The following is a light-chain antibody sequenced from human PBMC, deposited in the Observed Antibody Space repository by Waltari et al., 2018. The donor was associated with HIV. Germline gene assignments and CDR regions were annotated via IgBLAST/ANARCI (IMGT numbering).Light chain of an antibody. CDR2: ATS. V-gene: IGKV3-15*01. Sequence: EIVMTQSPATLAVSPGERVTLSCRASQSVITKLAWYQQKFGQPPRPLIYATSIRATNIPARFSGGGSGTEFTLTISSLQSEDFAIYYCQQYNTWPRTFGQGNKVEV. J-gene: IGKJ1*01. CDR3: QQYNTWPRT. CDR1: QSVITK.